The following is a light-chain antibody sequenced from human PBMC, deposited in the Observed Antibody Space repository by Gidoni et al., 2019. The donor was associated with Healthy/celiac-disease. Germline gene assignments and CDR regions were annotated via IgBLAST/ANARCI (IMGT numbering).Light chain of an antibody. CDR2: AAS. CDR1: QGISSY. CDR3: QQHNSYPRT. J-gene: IGKJ3*01. V-gene: IGKV1-9*01. Sequence: DIQLTQSPSFLSASVGDRVTITCRASQGISSYLAWYQQKPGKAPKLLIYAASTLQSGVPSRFSGSGSGTEFTLTISSLQPEDFATYYCQQHNSYPRTFGPGTKVEIK.